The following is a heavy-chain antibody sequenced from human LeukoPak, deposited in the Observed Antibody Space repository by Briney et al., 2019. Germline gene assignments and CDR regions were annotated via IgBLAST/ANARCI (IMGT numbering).Heavy chain of an antibody. CDR2: ISYDGSNK. D-gene: IGHD6-13*01. J-gene: IGHJ4*02. V-gene: IGHV3-30*04. Sequence: PGGSLRLSCAASGSTFSGSALHWVRQAPGKGLEWVAVISYDGSNKYYADSVKGRFTISRDNSKNTLYLQMNSLRAEDTAVYYCAEPFIAAAGLFDYWGQGTLVTVSS. CDR1: GSTFSGSA. CDR3: AEPFIAAAGLFDY.